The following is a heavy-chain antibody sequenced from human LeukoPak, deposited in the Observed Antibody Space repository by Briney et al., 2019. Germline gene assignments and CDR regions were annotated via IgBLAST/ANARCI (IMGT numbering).Heavy chain of an antibody. D-gene: IGHD2-2*01. CDR3: AKGHSSTYVIDY. CDR1: GFTFSSYG. Sequence: PGGSLRLSCSASGFTFSSYGIHWVRQAPGKGLDWVTFIRSDGTSKFYADSVKGRFTISRDNSKNTLYLQMNSLRADDTAVYYCAKGHSSTYVIDYWGQGTLVTISS. J-gene: IGHJ4*02. CDR2: IRSDGTSK. V-gene: IGHV3-30*02.